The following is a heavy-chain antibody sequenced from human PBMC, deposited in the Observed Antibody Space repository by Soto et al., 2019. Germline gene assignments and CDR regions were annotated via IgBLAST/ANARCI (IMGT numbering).Heavy chain of an antibody. Sequence: SETLSLTCTVSGGSISSGGYYWSWIRQHPGKGLEWIGHISYSGSTYYNPSLESRVTISVDTSKNQFSLKLSSVTAADTAVYYCARDALSRDSIWGQGTLVTVSS. J-gene: IGHJ4*02. V-gene: IGHV4-31*02. CDR2: ISYSGST. CDR1: GGSISSGGYY. D-gene: IGHD3-22*01. CDR3: ARDALSRDSI.